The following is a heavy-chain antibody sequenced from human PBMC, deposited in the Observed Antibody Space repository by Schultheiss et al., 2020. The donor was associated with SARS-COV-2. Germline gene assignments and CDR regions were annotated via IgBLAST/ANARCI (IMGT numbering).Heavy chain of an antibody. J-gene: IGHJ6*02. V-gene: IGHV3-33*01. CDR3: TRVVPAAPYYYYYGMDV. Sequence: GGSLRLSCVASGLTFSSYGMHWVRQAPGKGLEWVAAIRYDGLDQYYADSVKGRFTISRDNSRDTVSLQMNSLRAEDTAVYYCTRVVPAAPYYYYYGMDVWGQGTTVTVSS. CDR2: IRYDGLDQ. CDR1: GLTFSSYG. D-gene: IGHD2-2*01.